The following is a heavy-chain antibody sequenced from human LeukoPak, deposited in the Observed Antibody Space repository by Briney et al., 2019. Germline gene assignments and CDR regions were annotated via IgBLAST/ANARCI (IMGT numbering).Heavy chain of an antibody. V-gene: IGHV3-7*01. CDR3: ARSILLLWFGESHGYFDY. J-gene: IGHJ4*02. Sequence: GGSLRLSCAASGFTFSSYWMSWVRQAPGKGLEWVANIKQDGSEKYYVDSVKGRFTISRDNAKNSLYLQMNSLRAEDTAVYYCARSILLLWFGESHGYFDYWGQGTLVTVSS. CDR1: GFTFSSYW. CDR2: IKQDGSEK. D-gene: IGHD3-10*01.